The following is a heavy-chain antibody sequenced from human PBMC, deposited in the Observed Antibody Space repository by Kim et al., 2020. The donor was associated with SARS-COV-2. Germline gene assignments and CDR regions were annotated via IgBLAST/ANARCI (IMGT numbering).Heavy chain of an antibody. CDR2: IYYSGST. Sequence: SETLSLTCTVSGGSISSYYWSWIRQPPGKGLEWIGYIYYSGSTNYNPSLKSRVTISVDTSKNQFSLKLSSVTAADTAVYYCARGGGEGEGGYWGQGTLVTVSS. CDR3: ARGGGEGEGGY. V-gene: IGHV4-59*01. CDR1: GGSISSYY. J-gene: IGHJ4*02. D-gene: IGHD3-16*01.